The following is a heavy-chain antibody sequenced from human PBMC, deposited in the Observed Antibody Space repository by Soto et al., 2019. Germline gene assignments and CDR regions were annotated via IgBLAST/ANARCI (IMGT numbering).Heavy chain of an antibody. CDR1: GGSISSGGYY. Sequence: SETLSLTCTVSGGSISSGGYYWSWIRQHPGKGLEWIGYIYYSGSTYYNPSLKSRVTISVDTSKNQFSLKLSSVTAADTAVYYCARSGHDYFLGFDPWGQGTLVTGSS. D-gene: IGHD4-17*01. J-gene: IGHJ5*02. V-gene: IGHV4-31*03. CDR2: IYYSGST. CDR3: ARSGHDYFLGFDP.